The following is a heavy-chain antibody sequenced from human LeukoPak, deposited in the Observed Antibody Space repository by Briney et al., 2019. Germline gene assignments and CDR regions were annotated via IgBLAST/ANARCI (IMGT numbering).Heavy chain of an antibody. Sequence: SGTLSLTCAVSGGSISRGNWWSWVRQPPGKGPEWIGEIYHSGSTNYNPSLKSRVTISVDTSKNQFSLKLSSVTAADTAVYYCARDTIVATSADAFDIWGQGTMVTVSS. CDR3: ARDTIVATSADAFDI. D-gene: IGHD5-12*01. V-gene: IGHV4-4*02. CDR1: GGSISRGNW. CDR2: IYHSGST. J-gene: IGHJ3*02.